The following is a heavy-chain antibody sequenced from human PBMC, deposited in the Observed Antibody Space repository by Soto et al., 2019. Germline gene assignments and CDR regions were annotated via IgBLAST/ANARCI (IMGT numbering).Heavy chain of an antibody. D-gene: IGHD2-15*01. CDR1: GGSVSSGSYY. Sequence: QVQLQESGPGLVKPSETLSLTCTVSGGSVSSGSYYWSWIRQPPGKGLEWIGYIYYSGSTNYNPSLKSRVTISVDTSKNQFSLKLSSVTAADTAVYYCARYIKGGDWFDPWGQGTLVTVSS. J-gene: IGHJ5*02. CDR3: ARYIKGGDWFDP. V-gene: IGHV4-61*01. CDR2: IYYSGST.